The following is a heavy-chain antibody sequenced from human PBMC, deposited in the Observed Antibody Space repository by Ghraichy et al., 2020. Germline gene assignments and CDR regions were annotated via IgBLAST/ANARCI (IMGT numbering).Heavy chain of an antibody. CDR2: INHSGST. J-gene: IGHJ4*02. V-gene: IGHV4-34*01. Sequence: SQTLSLTCAVYGGSFSGYYWSWIRQPPGKGLEWIGEINHSGSTNYNPSLKSRVTISVDTSKNQFSLKLSSVTAADTAVYYCARVDPLRYFPFDYWGQGTLVTVSS. CDR1: GGSFSGYY. CDR3: ARVDPLRYFPFDY. D-gene: IGHD3-9*01.